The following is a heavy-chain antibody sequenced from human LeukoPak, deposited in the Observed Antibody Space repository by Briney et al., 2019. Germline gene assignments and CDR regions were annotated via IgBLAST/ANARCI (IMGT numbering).Heavy chain of an antibody. CDR1: GYTFTDSY. Sequence: ASVKVSCKASGYTFTDSYMHWVRQAPGQGLEWMGWINPNSGGTKYAQKFQGRVTKTRDTSISTAYMELSRVRSDDTAVYYCARDHQLVAFDPWGQGTLVTVSS. CDR2: INPNSGGT. CDR3: ARDHQLVAFDP. V-gene: IGHV1-2*02. D-gene: IGHD6-13*01. J-gene: IGHJ5*02.